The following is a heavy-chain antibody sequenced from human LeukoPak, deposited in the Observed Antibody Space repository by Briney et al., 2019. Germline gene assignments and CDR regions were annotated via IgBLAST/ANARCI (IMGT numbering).Heavy chain of an antibody. J-gene: IGHJ1*01. V-gene: IGHV3-30-3*01. CDR1: GFTFSSYA. D-gene: IGHD6-13*01. CDR2: ISYDGSNK. Sequence: EPGRSLRLSCAASGFTFSSYAMHWVRQAPGKGLEWVAVISYDGSNKYYADSVKGRFTISRDNSKNTLYLQMNSLRAEDTAVYYCATPAAGPGAEYSLCWGQGTLVIVSS. CDR3: ATPAAGPGAEYSLC.